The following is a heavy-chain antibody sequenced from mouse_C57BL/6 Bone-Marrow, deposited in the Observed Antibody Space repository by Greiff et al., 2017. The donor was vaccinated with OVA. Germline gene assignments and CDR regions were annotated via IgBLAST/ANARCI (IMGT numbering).Heavy chain of an antibody. J-gene: IGHJ4*01. Sequence: EVQLQQSGAELVRPGASVKLSCTASGFNIKDDYMHWVKQRPEQGLEWIGWIDPENGDTEYASKFQGKATITADTSSNTAYLQLSSLTSEDTAVYYCTTYYYGPYYAMDYWGQGTSVTVSS. CDR3: TTYYYGPYYAMDY. V-gene: IGHV14-4*01. CDR1: GFNIKDDY. CDR2: IDPENGDT. D-gene: IGHD2-1*01.